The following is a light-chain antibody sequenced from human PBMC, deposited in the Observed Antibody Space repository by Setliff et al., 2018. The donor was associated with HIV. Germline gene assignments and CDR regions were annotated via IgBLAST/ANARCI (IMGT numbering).Light chain of an antibody. J-gene: IGLJ3*02. V-gene: IGLV2-11*01. CDR2: NVS. CDR1: SSDVGAYNY. Sequence: QSALTQPRSVSGSPGQSVTISCTGTSSDVGAYNYVSWYQQHPGKAPKLMIYNVSKRPSGVPDRFSGSKPGNTASLTISGLQAEDEADYYCCSNTGFSTWVFGGGTKVTVL. CDR3: CSNTGFSTWV.